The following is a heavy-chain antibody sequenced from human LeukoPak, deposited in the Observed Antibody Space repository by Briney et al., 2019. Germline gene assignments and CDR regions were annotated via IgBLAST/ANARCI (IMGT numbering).Heavy chain of an antibody. Sequence: SETLSLTCTVSGGSISSSSYYWGWIRQPPGKGLEWIGSIYYSGSTYYNPSLKIRVPISVDTSKHQFSLKLSSVTAADTAVYYCARDQFDYGDFSPLDYWGQGTLVTVSS. CDR2: IYYSGST. CDR3: ARDQFDYGDFSPLDY. V-gene: IGHV4-39*07. CDR1: GGSISSSSYY. D-gene: IGHD4-17*01. J-gene: IGHJ4*02.